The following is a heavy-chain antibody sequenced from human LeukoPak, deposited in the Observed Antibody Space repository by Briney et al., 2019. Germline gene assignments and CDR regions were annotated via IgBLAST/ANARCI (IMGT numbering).Heavy chain of an antibody. CDR3: AKDLWFGELPLYYFDY. CDR1: GFTFSTYS. Sequence: GGSLRLSCTASGFTFSTYSMNWVRQAPGKGLEWVSYISSSSSTTYYADSVKGRFTISRDNAKNSLYLQMNSLRAEDTAVYYCAKDLWFGELPLYYFDYWGQGTLVTVSS. D-gene: IGHD3-10*01. J-gene: IGHJ4*02. CDR2: ISSSSSTT. V-gene: IGHV3-48*01.